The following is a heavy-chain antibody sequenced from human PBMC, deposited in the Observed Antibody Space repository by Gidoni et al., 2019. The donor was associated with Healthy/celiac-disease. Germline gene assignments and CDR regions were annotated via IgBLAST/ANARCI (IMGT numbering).Heavy chain of an antibody. CDR1: GFTFSSYW. D-gene: IGHD1-20*01. J-gene: IGHJ6*02. CDR2: INSDGSST. CDR3: HNYRSHGMDV. Sequence: EVHLVESGGGLVQPGGSLSLSCAASGFTFSSYWMHWVRQAPGKGLVWVSRINSDGSSTSYADSVKGRFTISRDNAKNTLYLQMNSLRAEDTAVYYCHNYRSHGMDVWGQGTTVTVSS. V-gene: IGHV3-74*01.